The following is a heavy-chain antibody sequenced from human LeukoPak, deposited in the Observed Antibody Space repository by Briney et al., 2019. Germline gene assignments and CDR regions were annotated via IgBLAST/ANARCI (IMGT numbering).Heavy chain of an antibody. CDR3: ARGRQDVTMIVVVMTAVSYYLDV. V-gene: IGHV4-34*01. Sequence: PSQTLSLTCAVYGGSFSGYYWTWIRQTPEKWLEWIGEMNPSVSTTYNPSLKSRVTISVDTSKNQFSLKLSSVTAAETAVYYCARGRQDVTMIVVVMTAVSYYLDVWGKGTTVTVS. D-gene: IGHD3-22*01. CDR1: GGSFSGYY. J-gene: IGHJ6*03. CDR2: MNPSVST.